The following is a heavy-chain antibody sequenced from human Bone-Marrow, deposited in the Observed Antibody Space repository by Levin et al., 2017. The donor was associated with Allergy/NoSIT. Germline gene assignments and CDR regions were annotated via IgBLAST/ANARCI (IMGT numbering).Heavy chain of an antibody. CDR3: AKAGSSYYIESDY. D-gene: IGHD3-10*01. J-gene: IGHJ4*02. CDR1: GFTFSSYA. V-gene: IGHV3-23*01. CDR2: ISGGGGNT. Sequence: PGESLKISCAASGFTFSSYAMSWVRQTPGKGLDWVSSISGGGGNTYYADSVKGRFTISRDNSKNTLYLQMKSLRAEDTAIYYCAKAGSSYYIESDYWGQGTLVTVSS.